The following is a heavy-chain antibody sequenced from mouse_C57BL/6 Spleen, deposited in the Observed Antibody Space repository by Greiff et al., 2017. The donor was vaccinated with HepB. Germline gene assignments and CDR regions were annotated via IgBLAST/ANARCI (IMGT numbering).Heavy chain of an antibody. Sequence: VQLQQSGPGLVQPSQSLSITCTVSGFSLTSYGVHWVRQSPGKGLEWLGVIWRGGSTDYNAAFMSRLSITKDNSKSQVFFKMNSLQADDTAIYYCAKKEGRNYGTYAMDYWGQGTSVTVSS. J-gene: IGHJ4*01. CDR3: AKKEGRNYGTYAMDY. CDR2: IWRGGST. CDR1: GFSLTSYG. D-gene: IGHD2-1*01. V-gene: IGHV2-5*01.